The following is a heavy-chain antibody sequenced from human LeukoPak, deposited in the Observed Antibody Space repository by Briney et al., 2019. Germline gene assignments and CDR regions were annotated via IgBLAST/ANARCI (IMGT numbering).Heavy chain of an antibody. CDR3: ARDRVPGTSPKMDS. CDR1: GFIFSNYG. J-gene: IGHJ4*02. CDR2: ISGNGHET. D-gene: IGHD1-1*01. V-gene: IGHV3-23*01. Sequence: GGSLRLSCAASGFIFSNYGMSWVRQTPGKGLEWVSVISGNGHETLYIDSVKGRFTISRDNSMNTLYLQMNSLGAEDTALYYCARDRVPGTSPKMDSWGQGTLVTVSS.